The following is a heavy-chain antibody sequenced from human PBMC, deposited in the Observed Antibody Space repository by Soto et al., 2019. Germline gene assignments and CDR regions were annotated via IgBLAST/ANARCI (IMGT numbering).Heavy chain of an antibody. V-gene: IGHV4-4*02. CDR2: IYHSGST. J-gene: IGHJ6*02. D-gene: IGHD1-26*01. Sequence: SETMSVTCAVGGGSISSSNSWSWVSQPPGKGLEWIGEIYHSGSTNYNPSLRSRVTITLDTSKNQFSLKLSSVAAADTAVYYCARLGTSGSYRPFYYYYVMDVWGQGTTVTVSS. CDR3: ARLGTSGSYRPFYYYYVMDV. CDR1: GGSISSSNS.